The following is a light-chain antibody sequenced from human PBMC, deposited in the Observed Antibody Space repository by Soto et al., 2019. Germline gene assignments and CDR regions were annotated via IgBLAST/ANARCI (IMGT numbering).Light chain of an antibody. Sequence: QAVLTQPPSASGTPGQRVTISCSGGSSNIGSNFVYWYQHLPGTTPKLLVFSYNQRPSGVPDRFSGSKSGSSASLAISGLRSEDEADYYCATWDDSLSGWVFGGGTKLTVL. CDR1: SSNIGSNF. CDR3: ATWDDSLSGWV. CDR2: SYN. J-gene: IGLJ3*02. V-gene: IGLV1-47*02.